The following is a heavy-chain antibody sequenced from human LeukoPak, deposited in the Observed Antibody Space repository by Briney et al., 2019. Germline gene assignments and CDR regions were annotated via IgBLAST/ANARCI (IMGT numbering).Heavy chain of an antibody. V-gene: IGHV3-33*01. CDR1: GFTFSSYG. CDR3: ARDHNYAFDN. J-gene: IGHJ4*02. D-gene: IGHD1-1*01. Sequence: GGSLRLSCAASGFTFSSYGMHWVRHAPGKGLEWVAVIWYDGSNKYYADSVKGRFTISRHNSKNTLYLQMNSLRVEDTAVYYCARDHNYAFDNWGQGTLVSVAS. CDR2: IWYDGSNK.